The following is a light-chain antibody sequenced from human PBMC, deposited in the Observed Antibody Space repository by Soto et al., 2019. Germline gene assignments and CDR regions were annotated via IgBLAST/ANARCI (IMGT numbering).Light chain of an antibody. Sequence: QSALTQPASVSGSPGQSITISCTGTSSDVGGYNYVSWYQQHPGKVPKLMIYDVTNRPSGVSNRFSGSKSGNTASLTISGLQAEDEADYYCSSYTSSSTLVVFGGGTKSPS. CDR2: DVT. CDR1: SSDVGGYNY. CDR3: SSYTSSSTLVV. J-gene: IGLJ2*01. V-gene: IGLV2-14*01.